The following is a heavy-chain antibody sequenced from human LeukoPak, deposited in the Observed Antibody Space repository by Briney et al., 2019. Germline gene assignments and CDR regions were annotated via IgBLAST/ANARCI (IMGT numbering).Heavy chain of an antibody. CDR1: GFTFSGSW. J-gene: IGHJ4*02. CDR3: ARDAAYSRFDS. Sequence: GGSLRLSCAASGFTFSGSWMTWVRQAPGKVLEWVANIKEDGSQKYYVDYVKGRFTISRDNAQSSLYLQMNSLRVEDTAVYYCARDAAYSRFDSWGRGTLVTVSS. V-gene: IGHV3-7*01. D-gene: IGHD2-15*01. CDR2: IKEDGSQK.